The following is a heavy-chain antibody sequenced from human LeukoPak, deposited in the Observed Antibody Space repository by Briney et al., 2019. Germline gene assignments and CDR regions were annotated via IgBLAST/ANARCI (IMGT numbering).Heavy chain of an antibody. CDR2: IKSKIHSGTI. Sequence: PGGSLRLSCAASGFTFDNAWMPWVRQAPGKGLEWVARIKSKIHSGTIVDAAPVKGRFTISRADSENTLYLRMNSLKTEDTAVYYCTTDSLTTVTSRGNRFDYWGQGTLVTVSS. CDR1: GFTFDNAW. D-gene: IGHD4-17*01. J-gene: IGHJ4*02. V-gene: IGHV3-15*01. CDR3: TTDSLTTVTSRGNRFDY.